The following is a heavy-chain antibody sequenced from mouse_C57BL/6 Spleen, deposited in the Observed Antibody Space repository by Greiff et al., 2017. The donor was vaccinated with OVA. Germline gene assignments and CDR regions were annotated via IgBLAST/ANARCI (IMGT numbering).Heavy chain of an antibody. D-gene: IGHD1-1*01. J-gene: IGHJ4*01. Sequence: VQLKESGPELVKPGASVKISCKASGYSFTDYNMNWVKQSNGKSLEWIGVINPNYGTTSYNQKFKGKATLTVDQSSSTAYMQLNSLTSEDSAVYYCARLADYYGSSYRYAMDYWGQGTSVTVSS. CDR1: GYSFTDYN. CDR2: INPNYGTT. V-gene: IGHV1-39*01. CDR3: ARLADYYGSSYRYAMDY.